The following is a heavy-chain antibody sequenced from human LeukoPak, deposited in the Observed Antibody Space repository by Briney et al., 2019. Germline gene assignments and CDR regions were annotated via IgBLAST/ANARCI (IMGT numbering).Heavy chain of an antibody. CDR3: ARDGAAAGNYNYYYYMDV. J-gene: IGHJ6*03. CDR1: GFPFSSYS. V-gene: IGHV3-48*01. Sequence: PGGPLPLSRAASGFPFSSYSMNCVRPAPGKRLEGVSYISSSSSTIYYADSVKGRFTISRDNAKNSLNLQMNSLRAEDMAVYYCARDGAAAGNYNYYYYMDVWGKGTTVTVSS. D-gene: IGHD6-13*01. CDR2: ISSSSSTI.